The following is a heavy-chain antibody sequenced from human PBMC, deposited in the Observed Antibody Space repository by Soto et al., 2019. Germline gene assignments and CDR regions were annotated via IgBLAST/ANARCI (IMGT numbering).Heavy chain of an antibody. CDR1: GASIRSTDYY. CDR3: VRTAREGAVAPHWFDR. V-gene: IGHV4-30-4*01. Sequence: SETLSLTCTVSGASIRSTDYYWSWIRQAPGKGLEWVGYVYYTGSTYYNPSLMSRLTISVDTSKNQFSLKLTSVTAAETAVYYCVRTAREGAVAPHWFDRWGQGTQVTVSS. J-gene: IGHJ5*02. CDR2: VYYTGST. D-gene: IGHD2-21*02.